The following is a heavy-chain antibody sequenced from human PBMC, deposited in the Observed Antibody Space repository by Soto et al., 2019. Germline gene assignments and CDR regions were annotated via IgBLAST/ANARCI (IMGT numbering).Heavy chain of an antibody. J-gene: IGHJ3*02. CDR1: GYTFTGYY. CDR2: INPNSGGT. Sequence: VASVKVSCKASGYTFTGYYMHWVRQAPGQGLEWMGWINPNSGGTNYAQKFQGWVTMTRDTSISTAYMELSRLRSDDTAVYYCAREYYYDSSGYYSMGAFDIWGQGTMVTVSS. D-gene: IGHD3-22*01. V-gene: IGHV1-2*04. CDR3: AREYYYDSSGYYSMGAFDI.